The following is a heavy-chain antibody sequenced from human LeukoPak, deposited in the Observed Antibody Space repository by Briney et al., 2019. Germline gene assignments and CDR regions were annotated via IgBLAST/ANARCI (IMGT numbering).Heavy chain of an antibody. CDR1: GGTFSSYA. V-gene: IGHV1-69*05. J-gene: IGHJ4*02. CDR3: AGGSVMITCGGGDY. D-gene: IGHD3-16*01. CDR2: IIPIFGTA. Sequence: SVKVSCKASGGTFSSYAISWVRQAPGQGLEWMGRIIPIFGTANYAQKFQGRVTITTDESTSTAYMELSSLRSEDTAVSYCAGGSVMITCGGGDYWGQGTLVTVSS.